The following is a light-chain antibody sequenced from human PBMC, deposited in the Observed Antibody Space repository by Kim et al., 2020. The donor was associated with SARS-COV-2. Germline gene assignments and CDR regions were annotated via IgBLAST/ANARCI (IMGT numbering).Light chain of an antibody. Sequence: GTASNSCRSNQSREPSKEQHYLDWYVVKTGHSLQLLIYLGSKRASGVPDRFRGSGSGTDFTLKISRVEAEDVGFYYCMQDLQIPFTFGQETKLDIK. J-gene: IGKJ2*01. CDR2: LGS. V-gene: IGKV2-28*01. CDR1: QSREPSKEQHY. CDR3: MQDLQIPFT.